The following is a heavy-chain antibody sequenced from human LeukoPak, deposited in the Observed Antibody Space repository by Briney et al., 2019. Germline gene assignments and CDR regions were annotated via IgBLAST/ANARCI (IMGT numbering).Heavy chain of an antibody. CDR1: GFTFSSYA. D-gene: IGHD5-24*01. CDR2: ISSSSSTI. CDR3: AKDDRWLQFCC. Sequence: GGSLRLSCAASGFTFSSYAMNWVRQAPGEGLEWVSYISSSSSTIYYADSVKGRFTISRDNAKKSLYLQMNSLRAEDTAVYYCAKDDRWLQFCCWGQGTLVTVSA. J-gene: IGHJ4*02. V-gene: IGHV3-48*01.